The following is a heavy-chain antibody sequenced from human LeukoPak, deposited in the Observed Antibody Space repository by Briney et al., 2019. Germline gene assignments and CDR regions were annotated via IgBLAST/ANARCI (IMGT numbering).Heavy chain of an antibody. CDR3: ASYQRGTHGSGSYRY. Sequence: GGSLRLSCAASGFTVSSNYMSWVRQAPGKGLEWVSVIYSGGSTYYADSVKGRFTISRDNSKNTLYPQMNSLRAEDTAVYYCASYQRGTHGSGSYRYWGQGTLVTVSS. J-gene: IGHJ4*02. V-gene: IGHV3-53*01. CDR1: GFTVSSNY. D-gene: IGHD3-10*01. CDR2: IYSGGST.